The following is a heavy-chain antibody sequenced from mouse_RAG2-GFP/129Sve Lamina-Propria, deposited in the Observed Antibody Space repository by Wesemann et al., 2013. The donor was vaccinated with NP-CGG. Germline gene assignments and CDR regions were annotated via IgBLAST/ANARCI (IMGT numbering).Heavy chain of an antibody. J-gene: IGHJ1*03. CDR1: GYSFTSYW. V-gene: IGHV1-64*01. D-gene: IGHD2-5*01. CDR3: ARGAYSNWYFDV. CDR2: IDPNSGST. Sequence: QVQLQQSGPELVKPGASVKISCKASGYSFTSYWMHWVKQRPGRGLEWIGRIDPNSGSTNYNEKFKSKATLTVDKSSSTAYMQLSSLTSEDSAVYYCARGAYSNWYFDVWGTGTTVTVSS.